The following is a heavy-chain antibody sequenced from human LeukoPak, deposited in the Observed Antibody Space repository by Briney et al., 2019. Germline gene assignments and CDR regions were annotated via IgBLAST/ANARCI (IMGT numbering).Heavy chain of an antibody. CDR3: ARGRFGELLNLDY. CDR2: IYHSGST. V-gene: IGHV4-38-2*02. J-gene: IGHJ4*02. CDR1: GYSISSGYY. Sequence: SETLSLTCTVSGYSISSGYYWGWIRQPPGKGLEWIGSIYHSGSTYYNPSLKSRVTISVDTSKNQFSLKLSSVTAADTAVYYCARGRFGELLNLDYWGQGTLVTVSS. D-gene: IGHD3-10*01.